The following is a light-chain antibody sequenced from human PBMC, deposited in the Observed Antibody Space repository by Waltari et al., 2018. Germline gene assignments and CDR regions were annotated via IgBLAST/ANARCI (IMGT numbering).Light chain of an antibody. V-gene: IGKV3-11*01. CDR3: QQRFNWPNT. Sequence: EIVLTQSPATLSLSPGERATLSCRASQSVTSYLAWYQQKPGQVPRLLIYDASSRATGVPARFSGSGSGTDFTLTISSLEPEDFAVYYCQQRFNWPNTFGQGTKLEIK. CDR1: QSVTSY. J-gene: IGKJ2*01. CDR2: DAS.